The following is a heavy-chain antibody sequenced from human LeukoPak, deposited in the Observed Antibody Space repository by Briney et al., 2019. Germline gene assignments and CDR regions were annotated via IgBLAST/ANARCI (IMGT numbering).Heavy chain of an antibody. CDR1: GYTFTSYY. CDR2: INPSGGST. D-gene: IGHD2-2*01. Sequence: ASVKVSCKASGYTFTSYYVHWVRQAPGQGLEWMGIINPSGGSTSYAQKFQGRVTMTRDTSTSTVYMELSSLRSEDTAVYYCARDIPLVVPAARFDYWGQGTLVTVSS. J-gene: IGHJ4*02. V-gene: IGHV1-46*03. CDR3: ARDIPLVVPAARFDY.